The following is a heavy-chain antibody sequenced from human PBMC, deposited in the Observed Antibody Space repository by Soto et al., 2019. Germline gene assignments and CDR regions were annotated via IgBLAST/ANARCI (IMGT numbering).Heavy chain of an antibody. D-gene: IGHD2-15*01. CDR3: ATSNCSGGSCYSYYFDY. V-gene: IGHV1-18*01. CDR1: GYTFTSYG. J-gene: IGHJ4*02. Sequence: QVQLVQYAAEVKKPGASVKVSCKTSGYTFTSYGISWVRQAPGQGLEWMGWISAYNGNTNYAQKLQGRVTMTTDTSTSTAYMELRSLRSDYTAVYYCATSNCSGGSCYSYYFDYWGQGTLVTVSS. CDR2: ISAYNGNT.